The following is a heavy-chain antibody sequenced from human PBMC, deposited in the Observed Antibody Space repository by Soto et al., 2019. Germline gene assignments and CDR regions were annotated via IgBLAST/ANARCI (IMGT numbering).Heavy chain of an antibody. Sequence: SETLSLTCTVSGASISSYRWSWSRQPAGKGLEWIGRLNSYGNTHYNPSLKSRVTVSVDTSTNQFFLTLRSVPAADSAVYHCGRESGETWDYEASWGQGTPVTVSS. J-gene: IGHJ5*02. CDR3: GRESGETWDYEAS. V-gene: IGHV4-4*07. D-gene: IGHD1-7*01. CDR2: LNSYGNT. CDR1: GASISSYR.